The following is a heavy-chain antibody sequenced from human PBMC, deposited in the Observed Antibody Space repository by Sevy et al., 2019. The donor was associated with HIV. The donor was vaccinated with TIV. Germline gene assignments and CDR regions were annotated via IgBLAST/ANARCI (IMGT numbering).Heavy chain of an antibody. CDR2: ISSSSSYI. CDR1: GFTFSSYS. CDR3: ARGQRSGYDYVGGGYDY. J-gene: IGHJ4*02. Sequence: GGSLRLSCAASGFTFSSYSMNWVRQAPGKGLEWVSSISSSSSYIYYADSVKGRFTISRDNAKNSLYLQMNSLRAEDTAVYYCARGQRSGYDYVGGGYDYWGQGTLVTVSS. V-gene: IGHV3-21*01. D-gene: IGHD5-12*01.